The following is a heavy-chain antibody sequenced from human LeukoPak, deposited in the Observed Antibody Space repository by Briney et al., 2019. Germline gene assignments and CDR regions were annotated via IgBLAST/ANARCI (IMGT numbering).Heavy chain of an antibody. Sequence: GSLRLSCAASGFTFSSYSMNWVRQAPGKGLEWVSYISSSSFKIGYADSVKGRFTISRDNSKNSLYLQMDSLRVEDTAVYYCVRDPSYGSSWYYYMDVWGKGTTVTVSS. V-gene: IGHV3-48*04. CDR1: GFTFSSYS. CDR2: ISSSSFKI. D-gene: IGHD6-13*01. CDR3: VRDPSYGSSWYYYMDV. J-gene: IGHJ6*03.